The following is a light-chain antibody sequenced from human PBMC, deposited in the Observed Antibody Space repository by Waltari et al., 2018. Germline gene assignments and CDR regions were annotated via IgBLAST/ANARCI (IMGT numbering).Light chain of an antibody. J-gene: IGLJ2*01. CDR3: SSYTISSTLV. V-gene: IGLV2-14*01. Sequence: QSALTQPASVSGSPGQSITISCTGTSGDVGAYNYVSWYQQHPGKAPKLMIYDVRNRPSGVSNRFSGSKSGNTASLTISGLQAEDGADYYCSSYTISSTLVFGAGTKLTVL. CDR1: SGDVGAYNY. CDR2: DVR.